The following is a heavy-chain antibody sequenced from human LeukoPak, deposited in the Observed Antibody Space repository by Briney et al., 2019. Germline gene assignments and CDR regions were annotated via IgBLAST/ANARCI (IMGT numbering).Heavy chain of an antibody. Sequence: GGSLRLSCVASGFSFSSYGMHWVRQAPGKGLEWLAVISTDSGINKYYAESVKGRFTISRDDSKSTLYLQMNSLRTEDTGIYFRARPRQDFYYYFGMDVWGQGITVTVSS. CDR3: ARPRQDFYYYFGMDV. CDR1: GFSFSSYG. CDR2: ISTDSGINK. J-gene: IGHJ6*02. V-gene: IGHV3-30*03.